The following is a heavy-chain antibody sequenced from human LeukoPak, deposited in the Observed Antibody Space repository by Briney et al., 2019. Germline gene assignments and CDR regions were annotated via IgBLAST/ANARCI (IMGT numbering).Heavy chain of an antibody. Sequence: SESLSLTCTVSGGSINFYYWSWNRQPAGKGLEWIGRIYSTGSTNYSPTLKSRVTMSVDKSKNQFSLNLSSVTAADTAVYYCARGIADPYSFDSWGQGTLVTVSS. CDR1: GGSINFYY. D-gene: IGHD6-13*01. V-gene: IGHV4-4*07. CDR2: IYSTGST. J-gene: IGHJ4*02. CDR3: ARGIADPYSFDS.